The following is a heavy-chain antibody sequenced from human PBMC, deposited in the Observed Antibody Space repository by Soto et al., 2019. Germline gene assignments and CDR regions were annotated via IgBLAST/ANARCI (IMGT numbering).Heavy chain of an antibody. V-gene: IGHV6-1*01. CDR2: TYYRSKWYN. Sequence: SETLSLTCAISGDSVSSNSAAWNWIRQSPSRGLEWLGRTYYRSKWYNDYAVSVKSRITINPDTSKNQFSLQLNSVTPEDTAVYYCARGGTYYYDSSGYYYFDYWGQGTLVTVSS. D-gene: IGHD3-22*01. J-gene: IGHJ4*02. CDR3: ARGGTYYYDSSGYYYFDY. CDR1: GDSVSSNSAA.